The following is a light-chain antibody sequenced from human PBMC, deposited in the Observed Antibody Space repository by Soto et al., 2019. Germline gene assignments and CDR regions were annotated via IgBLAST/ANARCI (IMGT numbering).Light chain of an antibody. J-gene: IGKJ1*01. Sequence: IQMTQSPSSVSASVGDRVTITCQASRDISTWVAWYQQKPGKAPKLLIYSASALKRGVPSRFSGSGSGTDFALTVSSLQPEEFATYSCQQADTFPWTFGQGTKVEIK. V-gene: IGKV1D-12*01. CDR1: RDISTW. CDR2: SAS. CDR3: QQADTFPWT.